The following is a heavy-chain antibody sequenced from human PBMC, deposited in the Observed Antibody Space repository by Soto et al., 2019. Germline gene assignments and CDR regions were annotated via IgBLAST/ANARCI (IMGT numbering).Heavy chain of an antibody. CDR1: GGSFSGYY. CDR2: INHSGST. CDR3: ARGGVHYVSGSYRSRAWFDP. J-gene: IGHJ5*02. D-gene: IGHD3-10*01. Sequence: SETLSLTCAVYGGSFSGYYWSWIRQPPGKGLEWIGEINHSGSTNYNPSLKSRVTISVDTSKNQFSLKLSSVTAADTAVYYCARGGVHYVSGSYRSRAWFDPWGQGTLVPVSS. V-gene: IGHV4-34*01.